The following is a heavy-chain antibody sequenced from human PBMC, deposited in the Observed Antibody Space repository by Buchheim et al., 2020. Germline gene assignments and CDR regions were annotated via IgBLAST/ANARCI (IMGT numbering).Heavy chain of an antibody. CDR2: IDGDGSAA. V-gene: IGHV3-74*01. CDR3: ARASNSRDYFDS. J-gene: IGHJ4*02. Sequence: EVQLVESGGGLVQPGQSLRLSCAASGFTVSRYWMHWVRQVPGKGLVWVSRIDGDGSAADYADSVTGRVTVSSDNAKNTVYLQLNRLRVEDTAVYYCARASNSRDYFDSWGQGTL. CDR1: GFTVSRYW. D-gene: IGHD4-23*01.